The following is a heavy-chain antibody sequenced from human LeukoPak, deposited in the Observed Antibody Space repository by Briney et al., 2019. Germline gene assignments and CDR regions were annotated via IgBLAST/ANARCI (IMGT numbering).Heavy chain of an antibody. CDR1: GGTFGSYV. J-gene: IGHJ6*02. CDR2: IIPIFGTA. CDR3: ARGGAAAGNYYYYYGMDV. Sequence: ASVKVSCKASGGTFGSYVISWVRQAPGQGLEWMGGIIPIFGTANYAQKFQGRVTITADKSTSTAYMELSSLRSEDTAVYYCARGGAAAGNYYYYYGMDVWGQGTTVTVSS. D-gene: IGHD6-13*01. V-gene: IGHV1-69*06.